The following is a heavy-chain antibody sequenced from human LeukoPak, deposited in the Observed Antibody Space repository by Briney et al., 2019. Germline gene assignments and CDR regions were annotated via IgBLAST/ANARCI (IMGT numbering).Heavy chain of an antibody. J-gene: IGHJ6*02. CDR1: GFTFGDHA. CDR3: SRGPIRLWLHNGIDV. Sequence: PGRSLRLSCTASGFTFGDHAMSWVRQAPGKGLEWVGFIRSKAYGGTTEYAASVKGRFTISRDDSYSIAYLQMNSLKTEDTAVYYCSRGPIRLWLHNGIDVWGQGTTVTVSS. CDR2: IRSKAYGGTT. V-gene: IGHV3-49*04. D-gene: IGHD5-18*01.